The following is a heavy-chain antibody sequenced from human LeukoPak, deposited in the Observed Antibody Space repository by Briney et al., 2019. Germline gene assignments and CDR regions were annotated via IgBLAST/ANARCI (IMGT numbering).Heavy chain of an antibody. CDR1: GYTFTSYY. D-gene: IGHD2-15*01. CDR2: INPSGGST. Sequence: ASVKVSCKASGYTFTSYYMHWVRQAPGQGLEWMGIINPSGGSTNYAQKFQGRGTLTRDTPPIIVYMELSSLSSEDTAVYYCARDLVGDIGDYWGQGTLVTVSS. CDR3: ARDLVGDIGDY. J-gene: IGHJ4*02. V-gene: IGHV1-46*01.